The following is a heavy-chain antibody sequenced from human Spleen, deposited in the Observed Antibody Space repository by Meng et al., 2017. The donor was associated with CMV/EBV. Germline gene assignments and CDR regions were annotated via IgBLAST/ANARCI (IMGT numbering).Heavy chain of an antibody. CDR3: AREAYYDFWSGYYFYYYYGMDV. CDR2: ISSSGSTI. D-gene: IGHD3-3*01. J-gene: IGHJ6*02. CDR1: GFTFSSYE. Sequence: GGSLRLSCAASGFTFSSYEMNWVRQAPGKGLEWVSYISSSGSTIYYADSVKGRFTISRDNAKNSLYLQMNSLRAEDTAVYYCAREAYYDFWSGYYFYYYYGMDVWGQGTTVTVSS. V-gene: IGHV3-48*03.